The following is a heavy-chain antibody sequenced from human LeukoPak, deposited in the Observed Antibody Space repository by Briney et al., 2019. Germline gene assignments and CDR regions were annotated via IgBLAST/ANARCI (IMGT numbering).Heavy chain of an antibody. CDR2: IIPIFGTA. J-gene: IGHJ4*02. V-gene: IGHV1-69*05. Sequence: SVKVSCKASGGTFSSYAISWVRQAPGQGLEWMGRIIPIFGTANYAQKFQGRVTITTDESTSTAYMELSSLRSEDTAVYYCARDRAPGAAAGTNYWGQGTLVTVSS. D-gene: IGHD6-13*01. CDR3: ARDRAPGAAAGTNY. CDR1: GGTFSSYA.